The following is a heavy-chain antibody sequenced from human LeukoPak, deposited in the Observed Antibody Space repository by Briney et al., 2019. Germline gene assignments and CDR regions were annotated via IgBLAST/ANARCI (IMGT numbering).Heavy chain of an antibody. CDR2: ISSSSSTI. D-gene: IGHD3-10*01. CDR1: GFTFSSYG. V-gene: IGHV3-48*01. Sequence: GGSLRLSCAASGFTFSSYGMTWVRQAPGKGLEWVSYISSSSSTIYYADSVKGRFTISRDNAKNSLYLQLNSLRAEDTAVYFCARGGVDYYGSGTYYLMYYFDYWGQGALVTVSS. CDR3: ARGGVDYYGSGTYYLMYYFDY. J-gene: IGHJ4*02.